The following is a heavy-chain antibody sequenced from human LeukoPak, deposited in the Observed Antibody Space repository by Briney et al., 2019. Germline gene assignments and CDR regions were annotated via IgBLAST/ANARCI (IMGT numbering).Heavy chain of an antibody. CDR3: ARDPSDDPTGDY. D-gene: IGHD1-14*01. V-gene: IGHV3-30*03. J-gene: IGHJ4*02. CDR1: AFIFKNYA. Sequence: GGSLRLSCAASAFIFKNYAMHWVRQPPGKGLEWVAVISYHGSNQYYIDSVKGRFTISRDNSKNTLYLQMNSLRAEDTAVYYCARDPSDDPTGDYWGQGTLVTVSS. CDR2: ISYHGSNQ.